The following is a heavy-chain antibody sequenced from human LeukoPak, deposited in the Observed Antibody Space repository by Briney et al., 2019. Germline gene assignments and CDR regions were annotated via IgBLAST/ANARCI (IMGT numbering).Heavy chain of an antibody. CDR2: IYTSGST. Sequence: SETLSLTCSVSGDSSSSYYWSWIRQAAGKGLEWIGRIYTSGSTNYNPSLKSRVTMSVDTSKNQFSLKLSSVTAADTAVYYCARGELVGPDFQHWGQGTLVTVSS. J-gene: IGHJ1*01. D-gene: IGHD6-6*01. CDR3: ARGELVGPDFQH. CDR1: GDSSSSYY. V-gene: IGHV4-4*07.